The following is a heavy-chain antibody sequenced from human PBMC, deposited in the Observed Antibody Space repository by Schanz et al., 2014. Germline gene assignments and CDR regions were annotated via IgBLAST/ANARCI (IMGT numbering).Heavy chain of an antibody. V-gene: IGHV3-21*01. J-gene: IGHJ4*02. D-gene: IGHD2-2*01. CDR1: GFTFSSYS. CDR2: ISSSSRYI. Sequence: EVQLVESGGGLVKPGGSLRLSCAASGFTFSSYSMNWVRQTPGKGLEWVSSISSSSRYIYYADSVKGRFTISRDNAKNSLYLQMNSLRAEDTAVYYCARTEAYCSSFDCTIGPDFRYWGQGTLVTVSS. CDR3: ARTEAYCSSFDCTIGPDFRY.